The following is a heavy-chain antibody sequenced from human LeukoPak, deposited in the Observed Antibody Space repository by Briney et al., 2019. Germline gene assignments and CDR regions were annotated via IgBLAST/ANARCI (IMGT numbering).Heavy chain of an antibody. D-gene: IGHD6-13*01. Sequence: GGSLRLSCAASGFTFSSYAMSWVRQAPGKGLEWVSAISSSGGSTYYADSVKGRFTISRDNSKNTLYLQMNSLRAEDTAVYYCAKATQQLVRKLYFDYWGQGTLVTVSS. J-gene: IGHJ4*02. CDR1: GFTFSSYA. CDR2: ISSSGGST. V-gene: IGHV3-23*01. CDR3: AKATQQLVRKLYFDY.